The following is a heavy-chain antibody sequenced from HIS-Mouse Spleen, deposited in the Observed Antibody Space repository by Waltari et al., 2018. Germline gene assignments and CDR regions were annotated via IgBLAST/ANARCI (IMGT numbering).Heavy chain of an antibody. CDR1: GGSISSSSYY. CDR3: AREIPYSSSWYDWYFDL. D-gene: IGHD6-13*01. CDR2: IYYSGST. Sequence: QLQLQESGPGLVKPSETLSLTCTVSGGSISSSSYYWGWIRQPPWKGLEWIGSIYYSGSTHLNPSLKSRVIISVDTSKNQFSLKLSSVTAADTAVYYCAREIPYSSSWYDWYFDLWGRGTLVTVSS. V-gene: IGHV4-39*07. J-gene: IGHJ2*01.